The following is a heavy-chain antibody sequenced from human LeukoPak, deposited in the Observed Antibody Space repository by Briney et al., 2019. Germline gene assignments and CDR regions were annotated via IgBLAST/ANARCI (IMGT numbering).Heavy chain of an antibody. Sequence: GGSLRLSCAASGFTVSSNYMSWVRQAPGKGLEWVSVFYSGGSTYYADSVKGRFTISRDNSKNTLYLQMNSLRAEDTAVYYCARGKGSSSPYYFDYWGQGTLVTVSS. CDR2: FYSGGST. V-gene: IGHV3-53*01. D-gene: IGHD6-6*01. J-gene: IGHJ4*02. CDR3: ARGKGSSSPYYFDY. CDR1: GFTVSSNY.